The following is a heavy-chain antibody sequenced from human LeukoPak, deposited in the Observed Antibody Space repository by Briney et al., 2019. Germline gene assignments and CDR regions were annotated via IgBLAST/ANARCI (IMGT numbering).Heavy chain of an antibody. J-gene: IGHJ5*01. V-gene: IGHV3-23*01. D-gene: IGHD1-26*01. Sequence: GGSLRLSCAASGFTFSSYAMSWVRQAPGKGLEWVSAISGSGGSTYYADSVKGRFTISRDNSNNTLHLQMNTLRVEDTAVYYCAKDKSYSGIHNWFDSWGQGTLVTVSS. CDR2: ISGSGGST. CDR3: AKDKSYSGIHNWFDS. CDR1: GFTFSSYA.